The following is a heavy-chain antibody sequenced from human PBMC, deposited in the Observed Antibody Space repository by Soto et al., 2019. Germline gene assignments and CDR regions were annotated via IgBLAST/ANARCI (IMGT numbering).Heavy chain of an antibody. D-gene: IGHD4-17*01. V-gene: IGHV4-30-2*01. Sequence: TLSLTCAVSGGSISSGGYSWSWIRQPPGKGLEWIGYIYHSGSTYYNPSLKSRVTISVDRSKNQFSLKLSSVTAADTAVYYGARGRNGDYDYCGQGTLGT. CDR1: GGSISSGGYS. CDR3: ARGRNGDYDY. CDR2: IYHSGST. J-gene: IGHJ4*02.